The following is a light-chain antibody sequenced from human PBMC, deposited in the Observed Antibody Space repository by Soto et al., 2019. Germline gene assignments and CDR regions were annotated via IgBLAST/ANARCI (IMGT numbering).Light chain of an antibody. CDR1: SSDVGGYNF. J-gene: IGLJ1*01. Sequence: QSALTQPASVSGSPGQSITISCSGTSSDVGGYNFVSWYQQHPDKAPKLLIFEVSRRPSGVSDRFSGSKSGNTASLTISGLQAEDEADYYCSSYTSTSTYVFGTGTKVTV. CDR3: SSYTSTSTYV. V-gene: IGLV2-14*01. CDR2: EVS.